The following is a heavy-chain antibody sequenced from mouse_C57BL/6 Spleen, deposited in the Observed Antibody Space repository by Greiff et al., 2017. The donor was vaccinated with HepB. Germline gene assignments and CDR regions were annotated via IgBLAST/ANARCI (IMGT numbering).Heavy chain of an antibody. CDR1: GYTFTSYG. J-gene: IGHJ3*01. V-gene: IGHV1-81*01. D-gene: IGHD1-1*01. Sequence: QVQLKESGAELARPGASVKLSCKASGYTFTSYGISWVKQRTGQGLEWIGEIYPRSGNTYYNEKFKGKATLTADKSSSTAYMELRSLTSEDSAVYFCAREDLITTVVPYDWGQGTLVTVSA. CDR2: IYPRSGNT. CDR3: AREDLITTVVPYD.